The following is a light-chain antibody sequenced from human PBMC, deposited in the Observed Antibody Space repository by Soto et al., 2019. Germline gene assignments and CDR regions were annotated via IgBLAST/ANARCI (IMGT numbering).Light chain of an antibody. CDR1: QSASSW. CDR2: KAS. V-gene: IGKV1-5*03. CDR3: QQYETDLT. J-gene: IGKJ4*01. Sequence: DIQMTQSPSTLSASVGDRVTITCRASQSASSWLAWYQLKPGKAPKLLVYKASSLDSGVPSRFRGSGSGTEFTLTISSLPADDFATYYSQQYETDLTFGGGTKVEIK.